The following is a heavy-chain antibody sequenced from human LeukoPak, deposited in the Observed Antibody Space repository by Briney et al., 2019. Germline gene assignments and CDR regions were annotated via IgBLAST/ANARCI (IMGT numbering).Heavy chain of an antibody. D-gene: IGHD2-2*01. V-gene: IGHV3-21*01. J-gene: IGHJ4*02. Sequence: GGSLGLSCAASGFSFSGYSINWVRQAPGKGLEWVSSISPSSSYIYYADSVKGRFTISRDNARNSLYLQMNSLRAEDTAVYYCARGRGCSSMSCYPDYWGQGTLVTVSS. CDR2: ISPSSSYI. CDR1: GFSFSGYS. CDR3: ARGRGCSSMSCYPDY.